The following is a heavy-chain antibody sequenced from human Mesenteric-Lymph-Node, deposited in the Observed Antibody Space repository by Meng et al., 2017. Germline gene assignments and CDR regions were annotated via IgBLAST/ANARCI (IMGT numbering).Heavy chain of an antibody. CDR2: IIPILGTT. J-gene: IGHJ4*02. D-gene: IGHD3-16*01. Sequence: QFQLVQSGAEAKNPGSSVRVSCKASGGKFTSFVFNWVRQAPGQGLEWRGGIIPILGTTNYAEKFRGRLTISADTSARTAYMELTSLNSDDTAVYYCARLDLGLAHWGQGTLVTVSS. CDR3: ARLDLGLAH. CDR1: GGKFTSFV. V-gene: IGHV1-69*10.